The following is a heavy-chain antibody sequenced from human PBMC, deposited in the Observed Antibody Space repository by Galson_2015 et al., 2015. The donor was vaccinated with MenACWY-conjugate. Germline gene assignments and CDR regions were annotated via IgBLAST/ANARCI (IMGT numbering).Heavy chain of an antibody. V-gene: IGHV5-51*01. D-gene: IGHD2-15*01. J-gene: IGHJ6*02. CDR1: GYSSTNYW. Sequence: QSGAEVKKPGESLKISCTGSGYSSTNYWIGWVRQMPGKGLEWMGLINPGLVNPGDSNIRYSPSFQGQVTISADESISTAYLQWSSLKASDTAMYYCARHPPGGRGMDVWGRGTTVTVSS. CDR3: ARHPPGGRGMDV. CDR2: INPGLVNPGDSNI.